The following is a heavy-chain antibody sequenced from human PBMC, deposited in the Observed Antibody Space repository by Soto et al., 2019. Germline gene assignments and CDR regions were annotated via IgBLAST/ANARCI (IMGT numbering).Heavy chain of an antibody. CDR1: VFTFTNFA. CDR2: IGASGGVT. J-gene: IGHJ4*02. V-gene: IGHV3-23*01. CDR3: AQDYFADRGDDYFGY. Sequence: PGGSLRLSCAASVFTFTNFAMSLVRQAPGKGLDWVAGIGASGGVTWYADSVKGRLSISSHNSKNTLYLQLNSLRFEDTAVYYCAQDYFADRGDDYFGYWRPGTLVHV. D-gene: IGHD2-21*02.